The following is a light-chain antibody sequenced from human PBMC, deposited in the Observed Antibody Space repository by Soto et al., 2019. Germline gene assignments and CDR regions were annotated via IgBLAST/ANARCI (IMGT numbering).Light chain of an antibody. CDR1: SSNIGSNY. CDR2: RNN. V-gene: IGLV1-47*01. CDR3: AAWDDSLRGVV. Sequence: QSVLTQPPSASGTPGQRVTISCSGSSSNIGSNYVYWYQQLPGTAPKLLIYRNNQRPSGVPDRFSGSKSGTSASLAISGLRSEDDADYYCAAWDDSLRGVVFGGGTKVTVL. J-gene: IGLJ2*01.